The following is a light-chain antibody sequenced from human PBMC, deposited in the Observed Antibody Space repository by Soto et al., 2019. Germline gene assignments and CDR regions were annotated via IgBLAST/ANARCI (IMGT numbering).Light chain of an antibody. CDR2: DAS. J-gene: IGKJ1*01. CDR3: QYRSNSWT. Sequence: EIVLTQSPATLSLSPGERATLSCRASQSVSSSLAWYQQKPGQAPRLLIYDASNRATGIPPRFSGSGSGTDFTLTISSLEPEDFAVYYCQYRSNSWTFGQGTKVEIK. V-gene: IGKV3-11*01. CDR1: QSVSSS.